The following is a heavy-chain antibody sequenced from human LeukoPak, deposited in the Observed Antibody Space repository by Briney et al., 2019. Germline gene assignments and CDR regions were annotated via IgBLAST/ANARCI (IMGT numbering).Heavy chain of an antibody. Sequence: GGSLRLSCAASGFTSSSYWMSWVRQAPGKGLEWVANIKQDGSEKYYVDSVRGRFTISRDNAKNSLYLQMNSLRAEDTAVYYCARGAGYSGYDFFDYWGQGTLVTVSS. CDR3: ARGAGYSGYDFFDY. J-gene: IGHJ4*02. CDR2: IKQDGSEK. CDR1: GFTSSSYW. D-gene: IGHD5-12*01. V-gene: IGHV3-7*01.